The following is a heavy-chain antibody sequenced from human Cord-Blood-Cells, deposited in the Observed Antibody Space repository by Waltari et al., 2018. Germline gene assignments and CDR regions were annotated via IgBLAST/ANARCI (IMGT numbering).Heavy chain of an antibody. CDR1: GYSISSGYY. CDR3: ARAVRYYDFWSGYYNTQYYFDY. D-gene: IGHD3-3*01. V-gene: IGHV4-38-2*01. Sequence: QVQLQESGPGLVKPSETLSLTCAVSGYSISSGYYWGWIRQPPGKGLEWIGSIYHSGSTYYNPSLKSRVTISVDTSKNQFSRKLSSVTAADTAVYYCARAVRYYDFWSGYYNTQYYFDYWGQGTLVTVSS. J-gene: IGHJ4*02. CDR2: IYHSGST.